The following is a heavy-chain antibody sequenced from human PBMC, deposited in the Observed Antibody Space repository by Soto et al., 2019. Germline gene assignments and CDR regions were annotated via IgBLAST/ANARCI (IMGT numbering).Heavy chain of an antibody. V-gene: IGHV3-23*01. D-gene: IGHD6-19*01. CDR1: GFTFSTYA. CDR2: ISGSGSST. Sequence: GGSLRLSCAASGFTFSTYAMSWVRQAPGKGLEWVSTISGSGSSTYYADSVKGRFTISRDNSRNTVYLQMDSLRAEDTAVDYCVKYAGLVGGNYYYGMDVWDQETTVTVSS. CDR3: VKYAGLVGGNYYYGMDV. J-gene: IGHJ6*02.